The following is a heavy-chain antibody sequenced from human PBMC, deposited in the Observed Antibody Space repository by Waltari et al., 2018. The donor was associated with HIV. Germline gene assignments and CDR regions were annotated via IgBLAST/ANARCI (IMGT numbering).Heavy chain of an antibody. CDR1: GYSCTSDD. Sequence: QVRLVQSGAEGKKPGAAGKVSCKASGYSCTSDDINWVRQATVQGLEWMGWRNPNSGNTGYAQKFQGRVTMPRNTSISTAYMELSSLRSEDTAVYYCARGDDLELDLWGRGTLVTVSS. CDR2: RNPNSGNT. J-gene: IGHJ2*01. CDR3: ARGDDLELDL. D-gene: IGHD1-7*01. V-gene: IGHV1-8*01.